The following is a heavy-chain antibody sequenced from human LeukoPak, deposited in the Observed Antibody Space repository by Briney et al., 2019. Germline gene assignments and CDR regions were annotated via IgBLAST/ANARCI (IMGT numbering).Heavy chain of an antibody. CDR3: AKSGNPYDFLTS. D-gene: IGHD3-9*01. J-gene: IGHJ4*02. CDR1: GGSISSGGYY. V-gene: IGHV4-30-2*02. Sequence: SQTLSLTCTVSGGSISSGGYYWSWIRQPPGKGLEWIGYIYHSGSTNYNPSLKSRVTISVDTSKNQFSLKLSSVTAADTAVYFCAKSGNPYDFLTSWGQGTLVTVSS. CDR2: IYHSGST.